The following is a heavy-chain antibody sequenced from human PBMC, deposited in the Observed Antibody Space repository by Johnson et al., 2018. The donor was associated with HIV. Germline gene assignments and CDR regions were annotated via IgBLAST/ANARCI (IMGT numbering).Heavy chain of an antibody. CDR2: ISYDGSNK. CDR3: ARGFGGYSYGYEAVDI. D-gene: IGHD5-18*01. J-gene: IGHJ3*02. Sequence: QVQLVESGGGVVQPGGSLRLSCAASGFTFSSYAMHWVRQAPGKGLEWVAVISYDGSNKYYADSVKGRFTTSRDNSKNTLYLQMISLRAEDTALYYCARGFGGYSYGYEAVDIWGQGTMVTVSS. CDR1: GFTFSSYA. V-gene: IGHV3-30*04.